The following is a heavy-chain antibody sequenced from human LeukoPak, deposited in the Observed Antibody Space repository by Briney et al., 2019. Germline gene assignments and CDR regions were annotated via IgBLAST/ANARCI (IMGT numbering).Heavy chain of an antibody. Sequence: PSETLSLTCTVSSGSISSSDYYWGWIRQPPGKGLEWIGTIYYSGRAYYSPSLKSRVTISVDTSKSQFSLKLNSLTAADTAVYYCARLTTGLCSGGSCYSDHYYFYMDVWAKGTTVTVSS. CDR2: IYYSGRA. CDR3: ARLTTGLCSGGSCYSDHYYFYMDV. D-gene: IGHD2-15*01. J-gene: IGHJ6*03. V-gene: IGHV4-39*01. CDR1: SGSISSSDYY.